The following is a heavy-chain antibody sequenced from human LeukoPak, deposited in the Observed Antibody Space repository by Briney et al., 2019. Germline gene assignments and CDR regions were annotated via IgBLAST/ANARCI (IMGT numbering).Heavy chain of an antibody. CDR3: ARACGYCSGGSCPGFWFDP. J-gene: IGHJ5*02. CDR1: GGSISSYY. V-gene: IGHV4-59*01. D-gene: IGHD2-15*01. Sequence: SETLSLTCTVSGGSISSYYWSWIRQPPGKGLEWIGYIYYSGSTNYNPSLKSRVTISVDTSKNQFSLKLSSVTAADTAVYYCARACGYCSGGSCPGFWFDPWGQGTLVTVSS. CDR2: IYYSGST.